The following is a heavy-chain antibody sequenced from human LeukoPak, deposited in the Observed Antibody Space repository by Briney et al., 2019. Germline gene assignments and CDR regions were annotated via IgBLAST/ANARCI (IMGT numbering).Heavy chain of an antibody. J-gene: IGHJ6*02. CDR2: IIPMVGTL. CDR3: ARDQKVGATPYFGMDV. Sequence: ASVKVSCKASGGAFSSYAINWVRQAPGQGLEWMGRIIPMVGTLNYAQKFQGRVTITADKSTSTAYMEMSSLRSEDAAVYYCARDQKVGATPYFGMDVWGQGTTVTVSS. V-gene: IGHV1-69*04. D-gene: IGHD1-26*01. CDR1: GGAFSSYA.